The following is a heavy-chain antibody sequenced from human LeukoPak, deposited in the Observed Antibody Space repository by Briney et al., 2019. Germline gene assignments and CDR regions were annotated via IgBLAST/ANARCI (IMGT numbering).Heavy chain of an antibody. CDR2: INSDGSST. J-gene: IGHJ4*02. V-gene: IGHV3-74*01. Sequence: PGGSLRLSCAASGFTFSSYWMHWVRQAPGEGLVWVSRINSDGSSTSYADSVKGRFTISRDNSKNTLYLQMNSLRAEDTAVYYCAKDEGLSCFDYRGQGTLVTVSS. CDR3: AKDEGLSCFDY. CDR1: GFTFSSYW.